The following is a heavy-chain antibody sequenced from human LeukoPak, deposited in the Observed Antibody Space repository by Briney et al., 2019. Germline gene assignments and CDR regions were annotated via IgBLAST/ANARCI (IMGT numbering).Heavy chain of an antibody. D-gene: IGHD5-24*01. CDR3: AREGGRWLQFDY. CDR2: IIPIFGTA. J-gene: IGHJ4*02. V-gene: IGHV1-69*13. CDR1: GGTFSSYA. Sequence: ASVTVSCKASGGTFSSYAISWVRQAPGQGLEWMGGIIPIFGTANYAQKFQGRVTITADESTSTAYMELSSLGSEDTAVYYCAREGGRWLQFDYWGQGTLVTVSS.